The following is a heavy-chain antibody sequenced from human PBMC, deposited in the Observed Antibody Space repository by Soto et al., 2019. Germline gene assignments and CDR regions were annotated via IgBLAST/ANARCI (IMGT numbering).Heavy chain of an antibody. CDR2: IYYSGST. CDR1: GGSISSGDYY. Sequence: SETLSLTCTVSGGSISSGDYYWSWIRQPPGKGLEWIGYIYYSGSTYYNPSLKSRVTISVDTSKNQFSLKLSSVTAADTAVYYCARDLLDSSGYYYGRYNWFDPWGQGTLVTVSS. D-gene: IGHD3-22*01. CDR3: ARDLLDSSGYYYGRYNWFDP. V-gene: IGHV4-30-4*01. J-gene: IGHJ5*02.